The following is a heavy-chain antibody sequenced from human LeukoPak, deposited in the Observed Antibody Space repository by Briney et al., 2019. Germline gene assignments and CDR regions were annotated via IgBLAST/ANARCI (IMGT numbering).Heavy chain of an antibody. CDR1: GYTFTSYG. Sequence: ASVKVSCKASGYTFTSYGISWVRQAPGQGLEWRGWISAYNGNTNYAQKAKGRVTMTTDTSTSTAYMELRSLRSDDTAVYYCARIVVPAARPYYYYMDVWGKGTTVTVSS. CDR3: ARIVVPAARPYYYYMDV. CDR2: ISAYNGNT. V-gene: IGHV1-18*01. J-gene: IGHJ6*03. D-gene: IGHD2-2*01.